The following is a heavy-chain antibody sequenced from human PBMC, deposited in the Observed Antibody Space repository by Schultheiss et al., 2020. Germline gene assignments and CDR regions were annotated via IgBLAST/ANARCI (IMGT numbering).Heavy chain of an antibody. CDR2: INHSGST. Sequence: PLSPTCAVYGGSFSGYYWSWIRQPPGKGLEWIGEINHSGSTNYNPSLKSRVTISVDTSKNQFSLKLSSVTAADTAVYYCARGRRYSSSWFVAYYYYGMDVWGPGTTVTVSS. J-gene: IGHJ6*02. CDR3: ARGRRYSSSWFVAYYYYGMDV. CDR1: GGSFSGYY. V-gene: IGHV4-34*01. D-gene: IGHD6-13*01.